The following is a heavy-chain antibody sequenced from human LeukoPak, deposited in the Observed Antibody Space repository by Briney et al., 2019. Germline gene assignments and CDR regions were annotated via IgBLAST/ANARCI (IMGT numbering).Heavy chain of an antibody. D-gene: IGHD1-26*01. J-gene: IGHJ3*02. CDR3: ARDMWELGVLWVRNAFDI. CDR2: ISSSSSSYI. V-gene: IGHV3-21*01. CDR1: GFTFSSYS. Sequence: GGSLRLSCAASGFTFSSYSMNWVRQAPGKGLEWVSSISSSSSSYIYYADSVKGRFTISRDNAKNSLYLQMNSLRAEDTAVYYCARDMWELGVLWVRNAFDIWGQGTMVTVSS.